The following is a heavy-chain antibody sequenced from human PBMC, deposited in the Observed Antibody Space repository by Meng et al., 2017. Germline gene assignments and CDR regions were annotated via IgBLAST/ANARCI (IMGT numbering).Heavy chain of an antibody. V-gene: IGHV1-3*01. CDR2: INAGNGNT. J-gene: IGHJ6*02. Sequence: ASVKVSCKASGFTFTSSAVQWVRQARGQRLEWIGWINAGNGNTKYSQKFQGRVTITRDTSASTAYMELSSLRSEDTAVYYCARASGRGIAARPYGMDVWGQGTTVTVSS. D-gene: IGHD6-6*01. CDR1: GFTFTSSA. CDR3: ARASGRGIAARPYGMDV.